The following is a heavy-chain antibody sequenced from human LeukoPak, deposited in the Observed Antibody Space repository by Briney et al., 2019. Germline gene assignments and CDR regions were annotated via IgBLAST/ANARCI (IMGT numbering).Heavy chain of an antibody. D-gene: IGHD6-13*01. V-gene: IGHV3-21*01. J-gene: IGHJ4*02. CDR2: ISSSSSYI. CDR1: GFTFSSNA. CDR3: ARGGSSCPGDY. Sequence: GGSLRLSCAASGFTFSSNAMSWVRQAPGKGLEWVSSISSSSSYIYYADSVKGRFTISRDNAKNSLYLQMNSLRAEDTAVYYCARGGSSCPGDYWGQGTLVTVSS.